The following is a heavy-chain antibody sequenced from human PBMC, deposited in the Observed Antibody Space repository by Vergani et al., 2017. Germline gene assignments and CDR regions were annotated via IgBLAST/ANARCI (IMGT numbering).Heavy chain of an antibody. J-gene: IGHJ6*02. CDR2: MYHSGST. V-gene: IGHV4-38-2*02. Sequence: QVQLQESGPGLVKPSETLSLTCSVSGHSISNDYYWVWIRQPPGKGLEWIGSMYHSGSTYYNPSLKSRVIMSVDTSKNQFSLKLTSVTAADTAVYFCARDTYYYGLDVWGLGTTVTVS. CDR1: GHSISNDYY. CDR3: ARDTYYYGLDV.